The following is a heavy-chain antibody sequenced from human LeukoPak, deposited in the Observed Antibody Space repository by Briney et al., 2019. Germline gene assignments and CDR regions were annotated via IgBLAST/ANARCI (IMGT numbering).Heavy chain of an antibody. Sequence: SVKVSFKASGYTFSDYYIHWVRQAPGQGLEWMGWIIPNSGGINSAQNFQGRVSMTSDTSISTAYMELSSLRSDDTAVYYCARGYCSGSSCYGGGFYFDYWGQGTLVTVSS. V-gene: IGHV1-2*02. CDR2: IIPNSGGI. CDR1: GYTFSDYY. D-gene: IGHD2-15*01. J-gene: IGHJ4*02. CDR3: ARGYCSGSSCYGGGFYFDY.